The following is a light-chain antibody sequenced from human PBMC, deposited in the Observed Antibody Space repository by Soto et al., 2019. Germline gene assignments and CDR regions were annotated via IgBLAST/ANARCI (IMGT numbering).Light chain of an antibody. Sequence: EIVMTQSPATLSVSPGERATLSCRASQSVSSNLAWYQQKPGQAPRLLIFGASTRATGIPARFSGSGSGTEFTLTISSLQSEDFAVSYCQQYNNWPQFGKGTKVEIK. CDR3: QQYNNWPQ. J-gene: IGKJ1*01. CDR1: QSVSSN. V-gene: IGKV3-15*01. CDR2: GAS.